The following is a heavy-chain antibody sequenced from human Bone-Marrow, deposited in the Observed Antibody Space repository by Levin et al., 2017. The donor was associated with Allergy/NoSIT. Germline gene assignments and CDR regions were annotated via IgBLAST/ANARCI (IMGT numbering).Heavy chain of an antibody. J-gene: IGHJ3*01. Sequence: GESLKISCAASGFTFSDYYMTWIRQAPGKGLEWVAYISTSGSTIYYADSVKGRFTISRDNAKNSLFLQMNSLRAEDTAVYYCARDRRSQVVKDAFDVWGQGTMVTVSS. CDR2: ISTSGSTI. CDR1: GFTFSDYY. V-gene: IGHV3-11*01. D-gene: IGHD2-15*01. CDR3: ARDRRSQVVKDAFDV.